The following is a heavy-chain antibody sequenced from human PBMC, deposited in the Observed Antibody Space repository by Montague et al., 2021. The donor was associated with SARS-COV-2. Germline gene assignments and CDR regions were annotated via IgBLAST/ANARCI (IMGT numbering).Heavy chain of an antibody. V-gene: IGHV3-74*01. J-gene: IGHJ4*02. Sequence: SLRLSCAASGFYFSYAMHWVRQAPGTGLVWISHLNSDGTTMNYADSVKGRFTISRDTGKNTLYLQMNSLRVEDTALYYCARGDSSGLGYWGQGTLVTVSS. CDR2: LNSDGTTM. CDR3: ARGDSSGLGY. D-gene: IGHD6-6*01. CDR1: GFYFSYA.